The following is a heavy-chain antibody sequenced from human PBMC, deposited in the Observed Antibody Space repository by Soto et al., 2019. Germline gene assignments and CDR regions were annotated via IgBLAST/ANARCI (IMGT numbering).Heavy chain of an antibody. D-gene: IGHD1-26*01. J-gene: IGHJ6*02. CDR3: ARSVGDYYYGMDV. V-gene: IGHV4-39*01. Sequence: SETLSLTCTVSGASITSTSYHWGWIRQPPGKGLEWIGNFYYSGSTYYNPSLRSRVTTSVDASKNQFSVKVSSVTATDTAVYYCARSVGDYYYGMDVWGQGTTVTVSS. CDR1: GASITSTSYH. CDR2: FYYSGST.